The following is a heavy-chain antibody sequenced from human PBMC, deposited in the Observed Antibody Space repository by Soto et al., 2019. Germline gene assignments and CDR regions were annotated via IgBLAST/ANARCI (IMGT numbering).Heavy chain of an antibody. V-gene: IGHV3-23*01. Sequence: GGSLRLSCAASGFSFGSYALSWVRQAPGKGLEWVSTISGSDGKTFYADSVKGRFSISRDTSQSTLYLQMNSLRADVTAMYYGARWSYLDYWGQGTRVTVS. CDR1: GFSFGSYA. CDR2: ISGSDGKT. D-gene: IGHD3-3*01. J-gene: IGHJ4*02. CDR3: ARWSYLDY.